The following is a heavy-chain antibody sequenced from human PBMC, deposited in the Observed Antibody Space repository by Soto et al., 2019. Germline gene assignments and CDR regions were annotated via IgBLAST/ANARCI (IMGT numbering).Heavy chain of an antibody. J-gene: IGHJ6*02. V-gene: IGHV3-21*06. D-gene: IGHD6-6*01. CDR1: GFTFSNYR. CDR2: ISGSGKDT. Sequence: PGGSLRLSCATSGFTFSNYRTNWVREAPGKGLEWVASISGSGKDTFYRDSVKGRFTISRDNAESSLVLQMNSLTVDDTAVYHCARVHLVRTSSYYCGMDVWGPGTTVTVSS. CDR3: ARVHLVRTSSYYCGMDV.